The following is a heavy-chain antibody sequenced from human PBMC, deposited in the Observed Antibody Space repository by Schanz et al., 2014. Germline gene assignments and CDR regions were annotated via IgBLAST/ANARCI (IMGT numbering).Heavy chain of an antibody. CDR1: GYTFTTYY. Sequence: QVQLVQSGAEVKKPGVSVKVSCKASGYTFTTYYIHWVRQAPGQGLKWMGKINPSSGTTRIAQNFEGRLAVTSDTSTSTVNMELSSLRSEDTAVYYCARGGFFDSARFESWGQGTLVIVSS. V-gene: IGHV1-46*03. CDR3: ARGGFFDSARFES. J-gene: IGHJ4*02. CDR2: INPSSGTT. D-gene: IGHD3-22*01.